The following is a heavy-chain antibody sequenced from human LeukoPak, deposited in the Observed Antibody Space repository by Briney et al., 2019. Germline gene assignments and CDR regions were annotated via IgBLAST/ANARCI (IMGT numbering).Heavy chain of an antibody. CDR3: ASLYGSGSYYIKHYYYYGMDV. CDR1: GFTFSDYY. CDR2: ISSSGSTI. V-gene: IGHV3-11*01. J-gene: IGHJ6*02. Sequence: GGSLRLSCAASGFTFSDYYMSWIHQAPGKGLEWVSYISSSGSTIYYADSVKGRFTISRDNAKNSLYLLMNSLRAEDTAVYYCASLYGSGSYYIKHYYYYGMDVWGQGTTVTVSS. D-gene: IGHD3-10*01.